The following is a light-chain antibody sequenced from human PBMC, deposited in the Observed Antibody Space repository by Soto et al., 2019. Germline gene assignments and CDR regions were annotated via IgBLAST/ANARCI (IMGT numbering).Light chain of an antibody. CDR3: QESYSTS. CDR2: EAS. CDR1: QSISRW. V-gene: IGKV1-39*01. J-gene: IGKJ1*01. Sequence: DIQMTQSPATLSASVGDRVTITCRASQSISRWLTWYQQKPGKAPKLLIYEASSLESGVPSRFSGSGSGTDFTLTISSLQPEDIATYYCQESYSTSFGQGTKVDIK.